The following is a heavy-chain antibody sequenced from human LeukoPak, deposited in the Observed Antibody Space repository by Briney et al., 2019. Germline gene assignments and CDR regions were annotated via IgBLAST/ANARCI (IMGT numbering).Heavy chain of an antibody. CDR1: GGSISSGDYY. Sequence: PSETLSLTCTVSGGSISSGDYYWSWIRQPPGKGLEWIGYICYSGSTYYNPSLKSRVTISVDTSKNQFSLKLSSVTAADTAVYYCARVIVVVPAAIRGGRIWFDPWGQGTLVTVSS. CDR3: ARVIVVVPAAIRGGRIWFDP. J-gene: IGHJ5*02. D-gene: IGHD2-2*02. CDR2: ICYSGST. V-gene: IGHV4-30-4*01.